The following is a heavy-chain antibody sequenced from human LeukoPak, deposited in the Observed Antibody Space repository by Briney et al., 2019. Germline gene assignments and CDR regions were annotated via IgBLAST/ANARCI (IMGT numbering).Heavy chain of an antibody. D-gene: IGHD3-10*01. J-gene: IGHJ5*02. V-gene: IGHV4-34*01. CDR3: ARRLINTVRGGGIDP. Sequence: KTSETPSLTCAVSGASFSGYYWTWIRQTPENGLQWIGEIHPTGTTNYNPSLKGRVTISLDASKNQFSLTLTSVTAADTSLYYCARRLINTVRGGGIDPWGQGTLVTVTS. CDR1: GASFSGYY. CDR2: IHPTGTT.